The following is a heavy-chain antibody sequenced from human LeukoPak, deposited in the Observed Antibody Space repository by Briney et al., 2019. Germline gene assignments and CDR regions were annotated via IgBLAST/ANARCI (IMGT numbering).Heavy chain of an antibody. D-gene: IGHD5-12*01. J-gene: IGHJ3*02. CDR2: INPSGGST. CDR3: ARDHLVATGRRESDAFDI. Sequence: ASVKVSCKASGYTFTSYYMHWVRQAPGQGLEWRGIINPSGGSTSYAQKFQGRVTMTRDTSTSTVYMELSSLRSEDTAVYYCARDHLVATGRRESDAFDIWGQGTMVTVSS. CDR1: GYTFTSYY. V-gene: IGHV1-46*01.